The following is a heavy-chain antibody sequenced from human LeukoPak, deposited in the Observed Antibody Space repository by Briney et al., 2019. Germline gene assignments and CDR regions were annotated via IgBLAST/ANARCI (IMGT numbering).Heavy chain of an antibody. D-gene: IGHD4-17*01. Sequence: GGSLRLSCAASGFSFSNNYMSWVRQAPGKGLEGVSVLFSGGNTYYSDGVEGGVSISRDNSEDMLHLQMSSLGTEDTAVYYCTKDPLFTVPYDAFDLWGQGTVVTVSA. J-gene: IGHJ3*01. CDR3: TKDPLFTVPYDAFDL. CDR2: LFSGGNT. CDR1: GFSFSNNY. V-gene: IGHV3-53*05.